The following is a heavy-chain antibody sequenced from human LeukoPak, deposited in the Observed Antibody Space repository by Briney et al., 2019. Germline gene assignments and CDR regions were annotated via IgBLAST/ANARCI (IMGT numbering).Heavy chain of an antibody. D-gene: IGHD2-15*01. V-gene: IGHV3-23*01. J-gene: IGHJ4*02. Sequence: GSLRLSCAASGFTFSSYAMSWVRQAPGKGLEWVSAISGSGGSTYYADSVKGRFIISRDNSKNTLYLQMNSLRAEDTAVYYCAKRAEGYCSGGSCYRRRYFDYWGQGTLVTVSS. CDR2: ISGSGGST. CDR1: GFTFSSYA. CDR3: AKRAEGYCSGGSCYRRRYFDY.